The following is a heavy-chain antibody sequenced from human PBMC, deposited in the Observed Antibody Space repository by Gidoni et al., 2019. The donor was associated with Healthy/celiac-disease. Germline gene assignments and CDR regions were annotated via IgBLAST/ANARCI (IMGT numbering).Heavy chain of an antibody. Sequence: QVQLVQSGAEVKKPGSAVKVSCKASGGTFRRHPISWVRQAPGQGLAWMGGIIPIFGTANYAQKFQGRVTITADESTSTAYMELSSLRSEDTAVYYCARGDYYDSSGYLLYYGMDVWGQGTTVTVSS. CDR2: IIPIFGTA. V-gene: IGHV1-69*01. CDR3: ARGDYYDSSGYLLYYGMDV. CDR1: GGTFRRHP. J-gene: IGHJ6*02. D-gene: IGHD3-22*01.